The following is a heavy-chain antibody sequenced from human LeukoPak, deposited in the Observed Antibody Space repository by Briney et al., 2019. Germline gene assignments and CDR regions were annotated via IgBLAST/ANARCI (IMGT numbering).Heavy chain of an antibody. CDR2: IYPGESIYASENT. CDR3: ARARRDGYNSLGY. CDR1: GVSISAYY. D-gene: IGHD5-24*01. J-gene: IGHJ4*02. Sequence: SETLSLTCSVSGVSISAYYWSWIRQPAGKGLEWIGRIYPGESIYASENTNYNPSLKSRVSMSGDTSKNQVSLKLSSVTAADTAVYYCARARRDGYNSLGYWGQGTLVTVSS. V-gene: IGHV4-4*07.